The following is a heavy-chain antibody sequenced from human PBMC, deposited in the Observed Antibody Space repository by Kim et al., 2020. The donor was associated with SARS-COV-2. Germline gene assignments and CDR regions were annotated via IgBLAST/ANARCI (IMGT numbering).Heavy chain of an antibody. V-gene: IGHV1-2*02. D-gene: IGHD5-12*01. J-gene: IGHJ4*02. CDR1: GYNFNDYF. Sequence: ASVKVSCKATGYNFNDYFMHWVRQAPGQGFEWMGWVNPKDGGTNFAQKFQDRVFMTRDSSINTAYMELSRLRSDDTAVYFCARGPTWATDYWGQRTLVAV. CDR2: VNPKDGGT. CDR3: ARGPTWATDY.